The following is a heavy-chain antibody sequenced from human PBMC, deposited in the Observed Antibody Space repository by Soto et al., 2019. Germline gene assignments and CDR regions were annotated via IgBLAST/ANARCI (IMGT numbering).Heavy chain of an antibody. Sequence: GGSLRLSCAASRFSVTDAWISWVRQAPGKGLEWVGRIKSRADGGTTDYAAPVKGRFSLSRDDSANTLFLQMNSLKIDDTAVYYCTTDDYGGINDAFDIWGQGTMVTVSS. CDR2: IKSRADGGTT. CDR1: RFSVTDAW. J-gene: IGHJ3*02. CDR3: TTDDYGGINDAFDI. V-gene: IGHV3-15*01. D-gene: IGHD4-17*01.